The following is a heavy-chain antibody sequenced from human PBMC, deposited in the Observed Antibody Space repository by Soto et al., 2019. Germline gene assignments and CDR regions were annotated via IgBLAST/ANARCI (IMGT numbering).Heavy chain of an antibody. CDR3: AHRLDSSGWYGGWMFDY. Sequence: QITLKESGPTLVKPTQTLTLTCTFSGFSLSTSGVGVGWIRQPPGKALEWLALIYWDDDKRYSPSLKSRLTLTKDTSKNQVVLTMTNMDPVDTATYYCAHRLDSSGWYGGWMFDYWGQGTLVTVSS. V-gene: IGHV2-5*02. D-gene: IGHD6-19*01. CDR2: IYWDDDK. J-gene: IGHJ4*02. CDR1: GFSLSTSGVG.